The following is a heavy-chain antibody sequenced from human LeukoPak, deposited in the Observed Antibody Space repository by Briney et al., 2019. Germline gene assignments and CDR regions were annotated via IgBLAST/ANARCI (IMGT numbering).Heavy chain of an antibody. Sequence: SETLSLTCTVSGGSISGHYWTWIRQPPGKGLEWIGQIHYSGRLDYNPSLKSRVTISVDTSKNQLSLKVTSVTGADTAVYYCARFGVDYDMDVWGQGTTVTVSS. V-gene: IGHV4-59*11. J-gene: IGHJ6*02. CDR2: IHYSGRL. CDR3: ARFGVDYDMDV. D-gene: IGHD3-16*01. CDR1: GGSISGHY.